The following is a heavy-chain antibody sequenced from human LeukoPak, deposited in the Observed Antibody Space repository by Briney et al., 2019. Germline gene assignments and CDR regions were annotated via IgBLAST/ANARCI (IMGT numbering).Heavy chain of an antibody. CDR3: ARLRDGRWLLEY. CDR2: INYSGTT. V-gene: IGHV4-39*01. D-gene: IGHD5-24*01. Sequence: MPSETLSLTCTASGGSISSSGYYWGWIRQPPGKGLVWIASINYSGTTYYNPSLKSRVTISEDRSKNQFSLKLSSVTAADTAVYYCARLRDGRWLLEYWGQGTLVTVSS. CDR1: GGSISSSGYY. J-gene: IGHJ4*02.